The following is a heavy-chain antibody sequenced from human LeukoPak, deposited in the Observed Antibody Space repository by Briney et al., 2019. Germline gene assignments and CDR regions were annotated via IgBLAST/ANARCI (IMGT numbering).Heavy chain of an antibody. J-gene: IGHJ1*01. Sequence: GGSLRLSCAASGFTFSSYSMNWVRQAPGKGLEWVSSISSSSSYIYYADSVKCRFTISRDNAKNSLYLQMNSLRAEDTAVYYCARDPEGHSSSWYGVYFQHWGQGTLVTVSS. V-gene: IGHV3-21*01. CDR1: GFTFSSYS. CDR2: ISSSSSYI. D-gene: IGHD6-13*01. CDR3: ARDPEGHSSSWYGVYFQH.